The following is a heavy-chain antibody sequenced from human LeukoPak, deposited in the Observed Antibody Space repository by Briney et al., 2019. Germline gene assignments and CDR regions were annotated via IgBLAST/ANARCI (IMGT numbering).Heavy chain of an antibody. CDR2: ISWNSGSI. V-gene: IGHV3-9*01. J-gene: IGHJ3*02. CDR1: GFTFDDYA. CDR3: AKDSTVTTPFDAFDI. Sequence: GGSLRLSCAASGFTFDDYAMHWVRQAPGKGLEWVSGISWNSGSIGYADSVKGRFTISRDNAKNSLYLQMNSLRAEDTALYYCAKDSTVTTPFDAFDIWGQGTMVTVSS. D-gene: IGHD4-17*01.